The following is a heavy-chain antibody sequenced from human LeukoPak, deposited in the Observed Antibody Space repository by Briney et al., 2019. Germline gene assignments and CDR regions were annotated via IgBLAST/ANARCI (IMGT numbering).Heavy chain of an antibody. CDR3: ARGYSYGLDY. D-gene: IGHD5-18*01. CDR1: GGSISSGSYY. Sequence: SETLSLTCTVSGGSISSGSYYWRWIRQPAGKGLEWIGRIYTSGSTNYNPSLKSRVTISVDTSKNQFTLKLSSVTAADTAVYYCARGYSYGLDYWGQGTLVTVSS. J-gene: IGHJ4*02. V-gene: IGHV4-61*02. CDR2: IYTSGST.